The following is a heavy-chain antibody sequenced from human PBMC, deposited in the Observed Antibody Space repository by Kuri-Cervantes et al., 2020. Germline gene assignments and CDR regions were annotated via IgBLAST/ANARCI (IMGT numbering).Heavy chain of an antibody. CDR1: GFTFSSCA. CDR2: ISSSSSYI. CDR3: ARDTHCSSTSCIYYYGMDV. J-gene: IGHJ6*02. V-gene: IGHV3-21*01. D-gene: IGHD2-2*01. Sequence: GESLKISCAASGFTFSSCAMSWVRQAPGKGLEWVSSISSSSSYIYYADSVKGRFTISRDNSKNTLYLQMNSLRAEDTAVYYCARDTHCSSTSCIYYYGMDVWGQGTTVTVSS.